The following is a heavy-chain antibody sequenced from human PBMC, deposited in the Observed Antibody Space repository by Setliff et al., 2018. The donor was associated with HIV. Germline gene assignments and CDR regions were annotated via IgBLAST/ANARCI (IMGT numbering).Heavy chain of an antibody. Sequence: PSETPVLTCDVSGGSISSDSYYWAWIRQPPGKGLEWIGTIYYSGSTHYNPSLKSRLTISVDTSKNQLSLKLSSVTAADTAVYYCLLWTGYYTYWFFDLWGRGALVTVSS. CDR1: GGSISSDSYY. CDR3: LLWTGYYTYWFFDL. CDR2: IYYSGST. J-gene: IGHJ2*01. D-gene: IGHD3-3*01. V-gene: IGHV4-39*07.